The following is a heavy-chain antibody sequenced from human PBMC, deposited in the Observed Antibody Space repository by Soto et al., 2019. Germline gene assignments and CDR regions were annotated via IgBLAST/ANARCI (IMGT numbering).Heavy chain of an antibody. D-gene: IGHD3-16*01. Sequence: QVQLVQSGAEAKKPGSSVRVSCKASGTIFSSYTISWVRQAPGQGLEWMGRIIPILGETNSAQKFQDRVTLTADKSTNTAYMELNSLRLEDTAVYYCARGLGGRMDDWGQGTTVTVSS. J-gene: IGHJ6*02. V-gene: IGHV1-69*08. CDR3: ARGLGGRMDD. CDR2: IIPILGET. CDR1: GTIFSSYT.